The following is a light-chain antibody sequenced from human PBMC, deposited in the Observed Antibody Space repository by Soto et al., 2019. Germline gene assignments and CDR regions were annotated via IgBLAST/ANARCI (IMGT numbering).Light chain of an antibody. CDR2: EVS. CDR1: SSDVGGYNF. CDR3: SSYAGSDNAVV. J-gene: IGLJ2*01. Sequence: QSVLTQPPSASGSPGQSVSMSCTGTSSDVGGYNFVSWYQQHPGKAPKVLIYEVSQRPSGVPDRFSGSKSGNTASLTVSGLQAEDEADYYGSSYAGSDNAVVFGGGTQLTVL. V-gene: IGLV2-8*01.